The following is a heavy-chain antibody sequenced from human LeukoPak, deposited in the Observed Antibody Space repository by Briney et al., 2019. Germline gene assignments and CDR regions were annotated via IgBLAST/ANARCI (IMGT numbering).Heavy chain of an antibody. J-gene: IGHJ4*02. CDR3: ARTGLTVVGFDY. CDR1: GGSISSGGYY. Sequence: PSETLSLTCTVSGGSISSGGYYWSWIRQHPGKGLEWIGYIYYSGSTYYNPSLKSRVTISVDTSKNQFSLKLSSVTAADTAVYYCARTGLTVVGFDYWGRGTLVTVSS. CDR2: IYYSGST. D-gene: IGHD4-23*01. V-gene: IGHV4-31*03.